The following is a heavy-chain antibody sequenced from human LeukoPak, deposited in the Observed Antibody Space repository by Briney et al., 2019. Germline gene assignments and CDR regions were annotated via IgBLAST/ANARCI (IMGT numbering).Heavy chain of an antibody. CDR3: ARSHYDILTGYKDFYYYYGMDV. Sequence: ASVKVSCKASGYTFTSYGISWVRQAPGQGLEWMGWISAYNGNTNYAQKLQGRVTMTTDTSTSTAYMELRSLRSDDTALYYCARSHYDILTGYKDFYYYYGMDVWGQGTTVTVSS. CDR2: ISAYNGNT. CDR1: GYTFTSYG. V-gene: IGHV1-18*01. D-gene: IGHD3-9*01. J-gene: IGHJ6*02.